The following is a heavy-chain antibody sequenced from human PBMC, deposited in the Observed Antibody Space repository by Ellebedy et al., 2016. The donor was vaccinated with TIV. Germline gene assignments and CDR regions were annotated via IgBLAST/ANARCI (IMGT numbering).Heavy chain of an antibody. J-gene: IGHJ4*02. CDR2: INHSGGT. Sequence: MPSETLSLTCTVSGGSISSSSYYWGWIRQPPGKGLEWIGEINHSGGTSYNPSLKSRVTISVDTSKKQLSLKLRSVTAADTAVYYCAALGQWQVDTGGYWGQGTLVIVSS. V-gene: IGHV4-39*07. CDR1: GGSISSSSYY. CDR3: AALGQWQVDTGGY. D-gene: IGHD6-19*01.